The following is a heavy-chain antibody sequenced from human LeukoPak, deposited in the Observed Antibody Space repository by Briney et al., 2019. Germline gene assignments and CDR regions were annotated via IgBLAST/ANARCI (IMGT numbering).Heavy chain of an antibody. CDR1: GFTFSSYA. CDR3: AKDPGGYCSSTSCSDFQH. D-gene: IGHD2-2*01. Sequence: QTGGSLRLSCAASGFTFSSYAMSWVRQAPGKGLEWVSAISGSGGSTYYADSVKGRFTISRDNSKNTLYLQMNSLRAEDTAVYYCAKDPGGYCSSTSCSDFQHWGQGTLVTVSS. J-gene: IGHJ1*01. V-gene: IGHV3-23*01. CDR2: ISGSGGST.